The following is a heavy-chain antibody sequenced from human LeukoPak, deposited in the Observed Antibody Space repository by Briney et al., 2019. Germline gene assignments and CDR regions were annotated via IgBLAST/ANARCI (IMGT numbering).Heavy chain of an antibody. D-gene: IGHD3-22*01. CDR1: GFTFSNYA. J-gene: IGHJ4*02. Sequence: GGSLRLSCAASGFTFSNYAMHWVRQAPGKGLEWVALISYDGSNKYYADSVKGRFTISRDNSKNTVYLQMNSLRGEDTAVYYCASTESSAYSYFDYWGQGTLVTVSS. V-gene: IGHV3-30*04. CDR3: ASTESSAYSYFDY. CDR2: ISYDGSNK.